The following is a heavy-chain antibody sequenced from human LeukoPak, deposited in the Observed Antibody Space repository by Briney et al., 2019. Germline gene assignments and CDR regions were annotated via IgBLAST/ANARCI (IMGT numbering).Heavy chain of an antibody. CDR2: IYYTGNT. CDR1: GGSITGYY. V-gene: IGHV4-34*01. J-gene: IGHJ4*02. CDR3: ARGLSGWPDIYFDY. D-gene: IGHD6-19*01. Sequence: SETLSLTCAVYGGSITGYYWGWIRQPPGKGLEWIGNIYYTGNTYYNSSLKSRVTISVDTSKNQFSLKLSSVTAADTAVYYCARGLSGWPDIYFDYWGQGTLVAVSS.